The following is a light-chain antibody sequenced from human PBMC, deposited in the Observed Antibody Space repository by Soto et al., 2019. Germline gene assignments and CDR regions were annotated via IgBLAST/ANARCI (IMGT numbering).Light chain of an antibody. CDR1: QGISSY. J-gene: IGKJ1*01. CDR3: QQYYSYPLT. V-gene: IGKV1-9*01. CDR2: AAS. Sequence: IQLTQSPSSLSASVGDRVTITCRASQGISSYLAWYQQQPGKAPKLLIYAASTLQSGVPSRFSGSGSGTDFTLTISSLQPEDFATYYCQQYYSYPLTFGQGTKVDI.